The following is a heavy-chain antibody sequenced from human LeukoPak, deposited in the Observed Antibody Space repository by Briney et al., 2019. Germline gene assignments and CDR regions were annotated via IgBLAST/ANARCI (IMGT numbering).Heavy chain of an antibody. CDR3: ARRAGAYSHPYDY. V-gene: IGHV3-53*01. CDR2: IYNSSRI. J-gene: IGHJ4*02. CDR1: GFTVSSNS. Sequence: GGSLRLSCTVSGFTVSSNSMSWVRQAPEKGLEWVSFIYNSSRIHYSDSVKGRFTISRDNSKNTLYLQMNSLRAKDTAVYYCARRAGAYSHPYDYWGQGTLVTVSS. D-gene: IGHD4/OR15-4a*01.